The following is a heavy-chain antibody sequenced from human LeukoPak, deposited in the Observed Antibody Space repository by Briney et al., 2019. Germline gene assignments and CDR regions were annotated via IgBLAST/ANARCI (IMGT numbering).Heavy chain of an antibody. Sequence: TLSLTCTVSGGPISSGGYYWSWIRQHPGKGLEWIGYIYYSGSTYYNPSLKSRVTISVDTSKNQFSLKLSSVTAADTAVYYCARGLSRGSSRNNWFDPWGQGTLVTVSS. J-gene: IGHJ5*02. D-gene: IGHD2-15*01. CDR2: IYYSGST. CDR3: ARGLSRGSSRNNWFDP. V-gene: IGHV4-31*03. CDR1: GGPISSGGYY.